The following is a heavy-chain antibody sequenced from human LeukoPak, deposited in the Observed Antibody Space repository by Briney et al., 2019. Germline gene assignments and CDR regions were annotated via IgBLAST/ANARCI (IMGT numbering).Heavy chain of an antibody. D-gene: IGHD2-2*01. CDR3: ARQTAEVVFIIAYFDS. CDR1: GFTFSHYA. V-gene: IGHV3-23*01. CDR2: ISGGGRNT. J-gene: IGHJ4*02. Sequence: GGSLRLSCAVSGFTFSHYAMNWVRQAPGKGLEWVSAISGGGRNTYYAASVVGRFTISRDNSKNTLFLQMNSLSAEDTAIYYCARQTAEVVFIIAYFDSWGQGALVTVSS.